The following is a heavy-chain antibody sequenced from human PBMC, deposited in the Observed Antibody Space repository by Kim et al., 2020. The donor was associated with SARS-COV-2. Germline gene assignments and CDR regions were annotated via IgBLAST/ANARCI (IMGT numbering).Heavy chain of an antibody. CDR2: INHSGST. Sequence: SETLSLTCAVYGGSFSGYYWSWIRQPPGKGLEWIGEINHSGSTNYNPSLKSRVTISVDTSKNQFSLKLSSVTAADTAVYYCARVSSQSSGYYRPYYYYGMDVWGQGTTVTVSS. CDR3: ARVSSQSSGYYRPYYYYGMDV. J-gene: IGHJ6*02. D-gene: IGHD3-22*01. V-gene: IGHV4-34*01. CDR1: GGSFSGYY.